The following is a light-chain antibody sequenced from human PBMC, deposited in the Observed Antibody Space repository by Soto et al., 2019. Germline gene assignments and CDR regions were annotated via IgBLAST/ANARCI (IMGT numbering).Light chain of an antibody. J-gene: IGLJ2*01. V-gene: IGLV2-23*01. Sequence: QSALTQPASVSGSPGQSITISCTETSSDVGSYNIVSWYQHHPGKAPKLMIYEGSKRPSGVYNRFSGSKSGNTASLTISGLQAEDEADYYCCSYAGSSTPVVFGGGTQLTVL. CDR3: CSYAGSSTPVV. CDR2: EGS. CDR1: SSDVGSYNI.